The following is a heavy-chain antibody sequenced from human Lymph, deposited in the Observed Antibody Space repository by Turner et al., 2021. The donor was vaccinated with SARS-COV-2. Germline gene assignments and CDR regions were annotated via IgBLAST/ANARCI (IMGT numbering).Heavy chain of an antibody. Sequence: QVQLVESGGGVVHPGRSLRLSCAASGFTFSSSGMHWVRQAPGKGLEWVAVIWDDGSNKFYADSVKGRFTISRDNSKNTLYLQMNSLRAEDTAVYYCARHNGGRLDYWGQGTLVTVSS. D-gene: IGHD3-16*01. J-gene: IGHJ4*02. V-gene: IGHV3-33*01. CDR2: IWDDGSNK. CDR3: ARHNGGRLDY. CDR1: GFTFSSSG.